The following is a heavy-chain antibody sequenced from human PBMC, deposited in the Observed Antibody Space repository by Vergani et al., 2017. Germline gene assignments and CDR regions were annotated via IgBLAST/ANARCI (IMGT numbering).Heavy chain of an antibody. CDR3: ARGGGWYGVFDY. D-gene: IGHD6-19*01. CDR2: INHSGST. V-gene: IGHV4-34*01. CDR1: GGSFSGYY. Sequence: QVQLQESGAGLLKPSETLSLTCAVYGGSFSGYYWSWIRQPPGKGLEWIGEINHSGSTNYNPSLKSRVTISVDTSKNQFSLKLSSVTAADTAVYYCARGGGWYGVFDYWGQGTLVTVSS. J-gene: IGHJ4*02.